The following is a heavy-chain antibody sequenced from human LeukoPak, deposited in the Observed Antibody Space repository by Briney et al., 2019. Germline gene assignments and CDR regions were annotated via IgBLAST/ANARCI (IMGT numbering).Heavy chain of an antibody. CDR3: ARLRGGGSGSYYNRYYYYYMGV. V-gene: IGHV4-38-2*02. D-gene: IGHD3-10*01. Sequence: SETLSLTCTVSGYSISSGYYWGWIRQPPGKGLEWIGSIYHSGRTYYNPSLKSRVTISVDTSKNQFSLKLSSVTAADTAVYYCARLRGGGSGSYYNRYYYYYMGVWGKGTTVTISS. J-gene: IGHJ6*03. CDR1: GYSISSGYY. CDR2: IYHSGRT.